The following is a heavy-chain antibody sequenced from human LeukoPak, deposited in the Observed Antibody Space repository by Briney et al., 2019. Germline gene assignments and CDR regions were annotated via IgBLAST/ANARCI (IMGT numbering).Heavy chain of an antibody. Sequence: PSETLSLTCTVSGGSISSSSYYWGWIRQPPGKGLEWIGSIYYSGSTNYNPSLKSRVTISIDTSKSQFSLKLTSVTAADTALYSCARDVDGLIDYWGQGTLVTVSS. CDR1: GGSISSSSYY. CDR2: IYYSGST. D-gene: IGHD2-2*03. J-gene: IGHJ4*02. CDR3: ARDVDGLIDY. V-gene: IGHV4-39*07.